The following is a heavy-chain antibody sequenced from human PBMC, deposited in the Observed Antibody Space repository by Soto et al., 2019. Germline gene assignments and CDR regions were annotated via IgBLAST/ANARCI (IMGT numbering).Heavy chain of an antibody. D-gene: IGHD3-16*01. CDR2: INGGGGGNT. J-gene: IGHJ4*02. V-gene: IGHV3-23*01. Sequence: EVQLLESGGGLVQPGGSLRLSCAASGFTFSTYAMTWVRQAPGGGLEWVSAINGGGGGNTYYADSVKGRFTISRDNSKNPLDPQMNSLRAEDPAIYLCAKDYVSKLDYWGQGTLVTVSS. CDR3: AKDYVSKLDY. CDR1: GFTFSTYA.